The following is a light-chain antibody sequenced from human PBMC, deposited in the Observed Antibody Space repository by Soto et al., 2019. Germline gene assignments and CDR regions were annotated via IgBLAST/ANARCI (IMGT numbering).Light chain of an antibody. J-gene: IGLJ2*01. Sequence: QSALTQPPSASGSPGQSVAISCTGTSSDVGVYNFVSWYRQHPGKAPKLIIYEVTKRPSGVPDRFSGSKSGNTASLTVSGLQAEDEADYYCSSFAGNNNLRFGGGTKLTVL. V-gene: IGLV2-8*01. CDR2: EVT. CDR1: SSDVGVYNF. CDR3: SSFAGNNNLR.